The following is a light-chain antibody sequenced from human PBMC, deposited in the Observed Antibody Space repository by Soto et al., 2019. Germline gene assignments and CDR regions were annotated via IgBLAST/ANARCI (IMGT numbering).Light chain of an antibody. CDR2: DVS. CDR3: SSFTSRHTYV. V-gene: IGLV2-14*01. J-gene: IGLJ1*01. Sequence: QCALTQAASGSGSPGQSTTISCTGTSSDIGGYNYVSWYQQLPGEAPKLIIYDVSDRPSGVSTRFSGSKSGNTASLTISGLQAEDEGDYYCSSFTSRHTYVFGTGTKLTVL. CDR1: SSDIGGYNY.